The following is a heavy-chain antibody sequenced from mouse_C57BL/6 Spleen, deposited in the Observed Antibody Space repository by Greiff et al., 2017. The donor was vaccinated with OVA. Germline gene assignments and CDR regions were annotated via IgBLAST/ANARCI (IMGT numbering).Heavy chain of an antibody. J-gene: IGHJ1*03. Sequence: EVQGVESGPGMVKPSQSLSLTCTVTGYSITSGYDWHWIRHFPGNKLEWMGYISYSGSTNYNPSLKSRISITHDTSKNHFFLKLNSVTTEDTATYYCARVWDDWYFDVWGTGTTVTVSS. CDR1: GYSITSGYD. CDR2: ISYSGST. CDR3: ARVWDDWYFDV. V-gene: IGHV3-1*01. D-gene: IGHD4-1*01.